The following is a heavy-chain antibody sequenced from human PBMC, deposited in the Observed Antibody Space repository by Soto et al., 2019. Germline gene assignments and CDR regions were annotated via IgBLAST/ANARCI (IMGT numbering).Heavy chain of an antibody. J-gene: IGHJ5*02. CDR3: ARGSGGYYGSGTWFDH. V-gene: IGHV4-61*01. Sequence: SETLSLTCNVSGGSVSSGSDYWSGIRRPPGKGLEWIGYIYYTGTPDYNPSLESRVTISKDTSRNQSSLKLSSVTAADTAVYYCARGSGGYYGSGTWFDHWGQGTLVTVSS. CDR1: GGSVSSGSDY. D-gene: IGHD3-10*01. CDR2: IYYTGTP.